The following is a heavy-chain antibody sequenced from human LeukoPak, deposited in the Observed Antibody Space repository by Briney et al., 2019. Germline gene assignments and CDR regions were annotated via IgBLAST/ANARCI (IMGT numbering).Heavy chain of an antibody. Sequence: SETLSLTCTVSGGSISSYYWSWIRQPPGKGLEWIGYIYYSGSTNYNTSLKSRVTISVDTSKNQFSLKLSSVTAADTAVYYCARHGGTYYYDSRPFDYWGQGTLVTVSS. CDR3: ARHGGTYYYDSRPFDY. CDR2: IYYSGST. V-gene: IGHV4-59*08. J-gene: IGHJ4*02. CDR1: GGSISSYY. D-gene: IGHD3-22*01.